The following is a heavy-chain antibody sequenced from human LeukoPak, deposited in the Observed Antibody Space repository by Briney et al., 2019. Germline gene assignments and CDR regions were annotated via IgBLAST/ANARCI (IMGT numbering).Heavy chain of an antibody. CDR2: IYYSEST. CDR3: AAEVGDYVDY. D-gene: IGHD1-26*01. J-gene: IGHJ4*02. CDR1: GGSVSSGSYY. V-gene: IGHV4-61*01. Sequence: PSETLSLTCTVSGGSVSSGSYYWSWIRQPPGKGLEWIGYIYYSESTNYNPFLKSRVTISVDTSKNQFSLKLSSVTAADTAVYYCAAEVGDYVDYWGQGTLVTVSS.